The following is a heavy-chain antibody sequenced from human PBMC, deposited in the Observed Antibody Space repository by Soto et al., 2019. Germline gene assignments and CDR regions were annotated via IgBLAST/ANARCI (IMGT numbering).Heavy chain of an antibody. V-gene: IGHV3-23*01. J-gene: IGHJ4*02. Sequence: GGPLRLSCGASGFTFSSYAMSWVRQASGKGLEWVSAISDSGGSTYYADSMKGRFTISRDNSKNTLYLQMNSLRAEDTAIYYCAKDLTSTSRTPELWGQGTLVTVSS. CDR1: GFTFSSYA. CDR3: AKDLTSTSRTPEL. D-gene: IGHD2-2*01. CDR2: ISDSGGST.